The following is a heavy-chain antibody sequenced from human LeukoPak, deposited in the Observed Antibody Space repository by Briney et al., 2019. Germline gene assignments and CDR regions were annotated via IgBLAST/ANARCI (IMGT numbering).Heavy chain of an antibody. CDR1: GFTFSSYA. Sequence: GGSLRLSCAASGFTFSSYAMSWVRQAPGKGLEWVSAISGSGGSTYYADSVKGRFTISRDNSKNTLYLQMNSLRAEDTAVYYCAKRGAARPNYYYHGMDVWGQGTTVTVSS. CDR2: ISGSGGST. D-gene: IGHD6-6*01. J-gene: IGHJ6*02. CDR3: AKRGAARPNYYYHGMDV. V-gene: IGHV3-23*01.